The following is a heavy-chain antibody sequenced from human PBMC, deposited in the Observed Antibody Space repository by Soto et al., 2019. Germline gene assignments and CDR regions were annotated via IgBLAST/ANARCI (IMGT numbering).Heavy chain of an antibody. CDR2: NNAGNGNT. CDR3: ASSYSNYALIDYYYYGMDV. CDR1: GYTFTSYA. Sequence: QVQLVQSGAEVKKPGASVKVSCKASGYTFTSYAMHWVRQAPGQRLEWMGWNNAGNGNTKYSQKFKGRVTITRDTSASTAYMELSSLRSADTAVYYCASSYSNYALIDYYYYGMDVWGQGTTVTVSS. D-gene: IGHD4-4*01. V-gene: IGHV1-3*01. J-gene: IGHJ6*02.